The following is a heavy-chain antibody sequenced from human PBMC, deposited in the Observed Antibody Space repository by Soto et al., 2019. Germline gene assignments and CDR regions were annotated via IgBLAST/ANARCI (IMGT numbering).Heavy chain of an antibody. CDR1: GGSFRGFY. CDR2: IFHTGAT. V-gene: IGHV4-34*09. J-gene: IGHJ4*02. Sequence: SETLSLTCAVSGGSFRGFYWTWIRQSPGKGLEWIGYIFHTGATFYNPSLRSRVTMSVDTSKNLFSLKLSAVAAADTAVYFCARDKASSSGWRAPFDFWGQGILVTVSS. D-gene: IGHD6-19*01. CDR3: ARDKASSSGWRAPFDF.